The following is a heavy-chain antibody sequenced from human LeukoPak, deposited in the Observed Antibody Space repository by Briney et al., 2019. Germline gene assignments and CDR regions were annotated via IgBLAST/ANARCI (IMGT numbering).Heavy chain of an antibody. J-gene: IGHJ6*02. Sequence: GGSLRLSCAASGFTFSDYYMSWIRQAPGKGLEWVSYISSSGSTIYYADSVKGRFTISRDNSQSTAYIQMNSLTIEDTAVYYCAKGLNLYGSGRGDSEDVWGQGTTVTVSS. V-gene: IGHV3-11*04. D-gene: IGHD3-10*01. CDR3: AKGLNLYGSGRGDSEDV. CDR1: GFTFSDYY. CDR2: ISSSGSTI.